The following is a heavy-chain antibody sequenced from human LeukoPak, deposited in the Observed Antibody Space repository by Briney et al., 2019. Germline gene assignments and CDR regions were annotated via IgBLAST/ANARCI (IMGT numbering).Heavy chain of an antibody. Sequence: PGGSLRLSCAASGFTFSSYAMSWVRQAPGKGLEWVSAISGSGGSTYYADSVKGRFTISRDNSKNTLYLQMNSLRAEDTAVYYCAKDLGDDWLTSLDAFDIWGQGTMVTVSS. D-gene: IGHD3-9*01. CDR3: AKDLGDDWLTSLDAFDI. J-gene: IGHJ3*02. CDR2: ISGSGGST. CDR1: GFTFSSYA. V-gene: IGHV3-23*01.